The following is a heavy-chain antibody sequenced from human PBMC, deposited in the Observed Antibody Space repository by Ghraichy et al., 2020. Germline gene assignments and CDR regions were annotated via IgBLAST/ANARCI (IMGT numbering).Heavy chain of an antibody. CDR2: IYYSGST. Sequence: SQTLSLTCTVSGGSISSYYWSWIRQPPGKGLEWIGYIYYSGSTNYNPSLKSRVTISVDTSKNQFSLKLSSVTAADTAVYYCARQGSYYYDSSGYYLAYWFDPWGQGTLVTVSS. CDR3: ARQGSYYYDSSGYYLAYWFDP. J-gene: IGHJ5*02. V-gene: IGHV4-59*08. CDR1: GGSISSYY. D-gene: IGHD3-22*01.